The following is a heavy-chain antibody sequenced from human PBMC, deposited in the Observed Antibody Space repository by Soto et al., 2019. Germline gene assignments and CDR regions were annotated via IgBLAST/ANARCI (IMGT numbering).Heavy chain of an antibody. CDR1: GFALRDSA. CDR2: MYASGDV. Sequence: EVQLVESGGDLVQPGRSLRLSCATSGFALRDSAMHGVRQVPGGGLEWVSDMYASGDVGYADTVKGRFTKSRDVAKNSLYLQMNCLTTEDTAVYCCVKYNLSGGADVLGQWTTVPVSS. J-gene: IGHJ6*02. V-gene: IGHV3-9*01. CDR3: VKYNLSGGADV. D-gene: IGHD3-10*02.